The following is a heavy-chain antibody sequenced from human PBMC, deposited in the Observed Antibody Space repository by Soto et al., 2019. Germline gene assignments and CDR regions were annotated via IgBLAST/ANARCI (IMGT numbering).Heavy chain of an antibody. V-gene: IGHV3-33*01. Sequence: LRLSCAASGFTFSSYGMHWVRQAPGKGLEWVAVIWYDGSNKYYADSVKGRFTISRDNSKNTLYLQMNSLRAEDTAVYYCARDYDYYGSGSRYGMDVWGQGTTVTVSS. D-gene: IGHD3-10*01. J-gene: IGHJ6*02. CDR2: IWYDGSNK. CDR3: ARDYDYYGSGSRYGMDV. CDR1: GFTFSSYG.